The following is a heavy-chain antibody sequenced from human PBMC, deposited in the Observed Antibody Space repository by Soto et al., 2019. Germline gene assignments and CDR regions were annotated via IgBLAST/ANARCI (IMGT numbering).Heavy chain of an antibody. CDR2: ISSNGENT. CDR1: GFTFSYHG. J-gene: IGHJ6*02. Sequence: GGSLRLSCAASGFTFSYHGMNWVRQAPGKGLEWVSTISSNGENTHYADSVKGRFIISSDNSKNTLYLQMNSLRAEDTAVYYCARGRRSSPTFYGMDVWGQGTTVTVSS. D-gene: IGHD6-19*01. V-gene: IGHV3-23*01. CDR3: ARGRRSSPTFYGMDV.